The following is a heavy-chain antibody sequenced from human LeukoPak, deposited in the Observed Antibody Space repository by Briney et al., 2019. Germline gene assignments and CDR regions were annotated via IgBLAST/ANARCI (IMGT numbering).Heavy chain of an antibody. D-gene: IGHD2-15*01. CDR3: ARDVGMVVAFGGYFDY. CDR2: IIPIFGTA. V-gene: IGHV1-69*06. Sequence: SVKVSCKASGGTFSSYAISWVRQAPGQGLEWMGGIIPIFGTANYAQKFQGRVTITADKSTSTAYMELSSLRSEDTAVYYCARDVGMVVAFGGYFDYWGQGTLVTVSS. J-gene: IGHJ4*02. CDR1: GGTFSSYA.